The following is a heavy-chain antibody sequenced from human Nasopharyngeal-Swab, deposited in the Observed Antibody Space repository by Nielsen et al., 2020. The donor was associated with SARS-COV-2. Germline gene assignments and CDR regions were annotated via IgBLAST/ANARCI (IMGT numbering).Heavy chain of an antibody. D-gene: IGHD2-21*02. CDR3: ARVRGDCYSSEYFQH. V-gene: IGHV3-21*01. CDR2: ISSSSSYI. CDR1: GFTFSSYS. J-gene: IGHJ1*01. Sequence: GGSLRLSCAASGFTFSSYSMNWVRQAPGKGLEWVSSISSSSSYIYYGDSVKGRFTISRDNAKNSLYLQMNSLRAEDTAVYYCARVRGDCYSSEYFQHWGQGTLVTVSS.